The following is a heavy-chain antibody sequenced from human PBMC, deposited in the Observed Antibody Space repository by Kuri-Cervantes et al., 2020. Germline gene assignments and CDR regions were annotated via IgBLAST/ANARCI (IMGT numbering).Heavy chain of an antibody. Sequence: SETLSLTCTVSGGSIGNYYWSWIRQPPGKGLEWTGYMFHSGNSNFDPSLKSRVTMSIDTSKNQISLRLSSVTAADTAIYYCARGLREYSAYEMVSWGQGTLVTVSS. V-gene: IGHV4-59*01. CDR1: GGSIGNYY. CDR2: MFHSGNS. J-gene: IGHJ5*02. D-gene: IGHD5-12*01. CDR3: ARGLREYSAYEMVS.